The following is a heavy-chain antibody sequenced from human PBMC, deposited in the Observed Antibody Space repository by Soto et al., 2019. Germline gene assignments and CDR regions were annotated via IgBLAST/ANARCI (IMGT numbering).Heavy chain of an antibody. V-gene: IGHV3-33*01. J-gene: IGHJ4*02. CDR2: IWYDGSKK. D-gene: IGHD5-18*01. CDR3: ARERRYTAMFSGFDY. CDR1: GFTFSEDA. Sequence: QVDLVESGGGVVQPGKSLRLSCATSGFTFSEDAMHWVRQAPGKGLEWVAVIWYDGSKKHYADSVKGRFTISRDNSKNTLLLQINLLTAEDTAVYWCARERRYTAMFSGFDYWGQGTLGTVSS.